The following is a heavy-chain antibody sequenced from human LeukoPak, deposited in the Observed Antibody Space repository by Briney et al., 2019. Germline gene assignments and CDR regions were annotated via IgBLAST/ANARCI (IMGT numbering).Heavy chain of an antibody. V-gene: IGHV3-23*01. CDR1: GFSINTYT. Sequence: SGGSLRLSCDASGFSINTYTMYWVRQAPGQGLEWVSGISGGPVSTSYADSVKGRFTISRDNSKNMLYMKMNSPRVEDTAVYYCAKSGRYCSGSSCYQEASLDYWGQGTLVTVSS. D-gene: IGHD2-15*01. CDR3: AKSGRYCSGSSCYQEASLDY. CDR2: ISGGPVST. J-gene: IGHJ4*02.